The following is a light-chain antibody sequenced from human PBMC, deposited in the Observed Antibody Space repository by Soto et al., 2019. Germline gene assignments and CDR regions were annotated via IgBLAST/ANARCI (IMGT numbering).Light chain of an antibody. CDR1: QTVSSS. J-gene: IGKJ4*01. V-gene: IGKV3-11*01. Sequence: DIVMTQSPLSLSVTPGEPASISCRSSQTVSSSLAWYQQKPGQAPRLLIYEVSNRATGIPARFSGSGSGADFTLTISSLEPGDFALYYCQQHINWPLTFGGGTKV. CDR3: QQHINWPLT. CDR2: EVS.